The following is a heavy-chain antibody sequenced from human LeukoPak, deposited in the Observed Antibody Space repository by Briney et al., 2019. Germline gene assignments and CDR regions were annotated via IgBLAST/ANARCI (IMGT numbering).Heavy chain of an antibody. Sequence: GGSLRLSCAASGFTFSIYWVHWVRQAPGKGLVWVSSINSDGSSSSYADSVKGRFTISRDNAKNTLYLQMNTLRAEDTAVYYCASLDYWGQGTPVTVSS. V-gene: IGHV3-74*01. CDR3: ASLDY. CDR1: GFTFSIYW. CDR2: INSDGSSS. J-gene: IGHJ4*02.